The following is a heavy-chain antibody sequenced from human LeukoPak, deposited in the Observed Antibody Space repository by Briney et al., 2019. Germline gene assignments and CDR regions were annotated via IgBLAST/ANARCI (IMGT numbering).Heavy chain of an antibody. D-gene: IGHD2-21*02. CDR3: ARWDEGDCYFDY. Sequence: SETLSLTCAVSGYSISSGYYWGWIRQPPGKGLEWIGSIYHSGSTYYNPSPKSRVTISVDTSKNQFSLKLSSVTAADTAVYYCARWDEGDCYFDYWGQGTLVTVSS. V-gene: IGHV4-38-2*01. CDR2: IYHSGST. CDR1: GYSISSGYY. J-gene: IGHJ4*02.